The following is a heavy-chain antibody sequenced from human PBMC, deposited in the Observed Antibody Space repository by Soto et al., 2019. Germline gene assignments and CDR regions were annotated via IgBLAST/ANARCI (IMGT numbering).Heavy chain of an antibody. V-gene: IGHV3-74*01. Sequence: EVQLVESGGDLVQPGGSLTLPCAASGFSFSIFWMHWVRQAPGKGLVWVSSINGGGSSADYADSVKGRFTFSRDNAKNTLYLQMNSLRAEDTAVYYCTRGGGYSGYDPFDYWGQGTLVTVSS. CDR3: TRGGGYSGYDPFDY. CDR2: INGGGSSA. CDR1: GFSFSIFW. J-gene: IGHJ4*02. D-gene: IGHD5-12*01.